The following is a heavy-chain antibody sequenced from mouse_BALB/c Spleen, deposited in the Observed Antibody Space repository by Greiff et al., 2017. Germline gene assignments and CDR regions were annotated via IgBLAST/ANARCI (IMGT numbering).Heavy chain of an antibody. V-gene: IGHV5-17*02. CDR3: ARWGYYGSPYAMDY. D-gene: IGHD1-1*01. CDR1: GFTFSSFG. Sequence: EVQRVESGGGLVQPGGSRKLSCAASGFTFSSFGMHWVRQAPEKGLEWVAYISSGSSTIYYADTVKGRFTISRDNPKNTLFLQMTSLRSEDTAMYYCARWGYYGSPYAMDYWGQGTSVTVSS. J-gene: IGHJ4*01. CDR2: ISSGSSTI.